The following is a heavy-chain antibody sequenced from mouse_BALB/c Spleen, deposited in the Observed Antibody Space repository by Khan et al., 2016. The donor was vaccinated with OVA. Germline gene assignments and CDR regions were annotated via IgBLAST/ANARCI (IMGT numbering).Heavy chain of an antibody. D-gene: IGHD2-2*01. V-gene: IGHV1-31*01. Sequence: EVQLQQSGPELMKPGASVKISCKASGYSFTSYYIHWVIQSHGKSLEWIGYIDPFSGDTTYNQKFKGRATLTVDKSSSTAYIHLSNLTSEDSAVXYCTRQGYVAWFTYWGQGTLVTVSA. CDR2: IDPFSGDT. CDR3: TRQGYVAWFTY. J-gene: IGHJ3*01. CDR1: GYSFTSYY.